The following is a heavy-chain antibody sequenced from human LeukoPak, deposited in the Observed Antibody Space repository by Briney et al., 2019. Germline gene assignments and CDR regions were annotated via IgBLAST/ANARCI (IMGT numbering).Heavy chain of an antibody. Sequence: ATVKVSCKVSGYTLTELSMHWVRQAPGKGLEWMGGFDPEDGETIYAQKFQGRVTMTEDTSTDTAYMELSSLRSEDTAVYYCATDPGEEQQLGDYWGQGTLVTVSS. D-gene: IGHD6-13*01. CDR3: ATDPGEEQQLGDY. V-gene: IGHV1-24*01. CDR2: FDPEDGET. J-gene: IGHJ4*02. CDR1: GYTLTELS.